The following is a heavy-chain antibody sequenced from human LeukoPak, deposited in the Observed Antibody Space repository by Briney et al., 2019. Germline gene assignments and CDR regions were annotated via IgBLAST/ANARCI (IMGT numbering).Heavy chain of an antibody. CDR3: ARDVRVGASDY. V-gene: IGHV3-53*01. Sequence: GGSLRLSRAASGLTVSSNYMSWVRQAPRKGLEWVSVIYSGGSTYYADSVKGRCTISRDNSKNTLYLQMNSLRAEDTAVYYCARDVRVGASDYWGQGTLVTVSS. CDR2: IYSGGST. J-gene: IGHJ4*02. D-gene: IGHD1-26*01. CDR1: GLTVSSNY.